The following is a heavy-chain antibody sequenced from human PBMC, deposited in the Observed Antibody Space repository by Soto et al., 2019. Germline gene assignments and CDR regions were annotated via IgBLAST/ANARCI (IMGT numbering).Heavy chain of an antibody. J-gene: IGHJ6*02. D-gene: IGHD1-26*01. V-gene: IGHV2-26*01. CDR2: IFSNDEK. CDR1: GFSFINVKMV. CDR3: ARIGTVVTPYYYYGVDV. Sequence: SGPTLVNPTETLTLTCTVSGFSFINVKMVLIWIRQPPVNALEWLAHIFSNDEKSYSTSLKSRLTISKDTSKSQVVLTMTNMDPVDTATYYCARIGTVVTPYYYYGVDVWGPGTTVTVSS.